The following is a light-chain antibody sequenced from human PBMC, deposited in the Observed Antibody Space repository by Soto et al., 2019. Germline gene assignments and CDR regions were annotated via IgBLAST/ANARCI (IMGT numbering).Light chain of an antibody. Sequence: QSALTQPASVSGSPGQSITMSCTGTSSDAVIYNLVAWYQQHPGSVPRLVIYEGNKRPSGVSSRFSGSNSDNKASLTISGLQAEDEADYFCCSYAGGSTHVVFGAGTKLTVL. CDR3: CSYAGGSTHVV. CDR2: EGN. J-gene: IGLJ2*01. V-gene: IGLV2-23*01. CDR1: SSDAVIYNL.